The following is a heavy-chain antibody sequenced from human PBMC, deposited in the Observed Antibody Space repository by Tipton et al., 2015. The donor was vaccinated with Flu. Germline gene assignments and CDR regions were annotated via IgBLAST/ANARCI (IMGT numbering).Heavy chain of an antibody. CDR2: ILYNGST. J-gene: IGHJ6*02. CDR1: VGSISTYY. CDR3: AREVVLELRGPYSYYGMDV. V-gene: IGHV4-59*01. Sequence: LRLSCTVSVGSISTYYWSWIRQSPGKGLEWIGSILYNGSTNYNPSLESRLTISVDTAKKQFSLKLKSVTDADTAVYYCAREVVLELRGPYSYYGMDVWGQGTTVTVSS. D-gene: IGHD4-23*01.